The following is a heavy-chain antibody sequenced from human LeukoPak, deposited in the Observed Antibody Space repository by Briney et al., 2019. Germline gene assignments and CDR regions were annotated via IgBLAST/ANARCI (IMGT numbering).Heavy chain of an antibody. D-gene: IGHD3-22*01. V-gene: IGHV1-69*13. CDR2: IIPIFGTA. CDR3: ARASTLKYYYDSSGYSYYYGMDV. Sequence: SVKVSCKASGGTLSRYAISWVRQAPGQGLEWMGGIIPIFGTANYAQKFQGRVTITADESTSTAYMELSSLRSEDTAVYYCARASTLKYYYDSSGYSYYYGMDVWGQGTTVTVSS. J-gene: IGHJ6*02. CDR1: GGTLSRYA.